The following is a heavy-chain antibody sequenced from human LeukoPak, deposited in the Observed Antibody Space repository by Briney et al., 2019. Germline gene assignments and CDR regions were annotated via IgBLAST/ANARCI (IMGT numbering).Heavy chain of an antibody. CDR3: ARDQCSSTSCYGVDWFDP. CDR1: GGSISSYY. J-gene: IGHJ5*02. CDR2: IYTSGST. V-gene: IGHV4-4*07. D-gene: IGHD2-2*01. Sequence: SETLSLTCTVSGGSISSYYWSWIRQPAGKGLEWIGRIYTSGSTNYNPSLKSRVTMSVDTSKNQFSLKLCSVTAADTAVYYCARDQCSSTSCYGVDWFDPWGQGTLVTVSS.